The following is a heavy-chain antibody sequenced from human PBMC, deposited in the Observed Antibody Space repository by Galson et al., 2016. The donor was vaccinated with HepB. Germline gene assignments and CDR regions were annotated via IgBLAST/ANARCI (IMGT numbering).Heavy chain of an antibody. Sequence: TLSLTCTVSGASLSSGRYFWNWIRQHPGKGLEWIGYIYDSATSSYNPSLKRRLAMSLDTSKNQFSLHLSSVTDADTAVYYCAREFCIGSSCYSAFDIWGQGTMVTVSS. CDR3: AREFCIGSSCYSAFDI. D-gene: IGHD3-3*01. CDR2: IYDSATS. V-gene: IGHV4-31*03. J-gene: IGHJ3*02. CDR1: GASLSSGRYF.